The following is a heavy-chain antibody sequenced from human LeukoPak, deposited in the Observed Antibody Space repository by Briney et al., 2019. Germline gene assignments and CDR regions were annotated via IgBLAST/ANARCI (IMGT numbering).Heavy chain of an antibody. J-gene: IGHJ5*02. CDR3: AAQSTAAPHSTQFDP. D-gene: IGHD6-6*01. CDR2: IYYSGST. CDR1: GGSISSYY. V-gene: IGHV4-59*01. Sequence: PSQTLSLTCTVSGGSISSYYWSWIRQPPGKGPEWGGYIYYSGSTNYNPSLKSRVTISVDTSKIQFSLKLSSVTAADTALYYCAAQSTAAPHSTQFDPWGQGTLVTVSS.